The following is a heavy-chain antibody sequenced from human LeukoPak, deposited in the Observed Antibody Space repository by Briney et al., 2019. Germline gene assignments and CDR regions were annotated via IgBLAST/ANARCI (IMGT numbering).Heavy chain of an antibody. CDR1: GYTVTELS. CDR3: ATVVVPAAPLHY. Sequence: ASVKLSYKVSGYTVTELSMQSVRQAPGKGLEWMGGFDPEDGETIYAQKFQGRVTMTEDTSTDTAYMELSSLRSEDTAVYYCATVVVPAAPLHYWEQGHLLTVSS. CDR2: FDPEDGET. J-gene: IGHJ4*02. D-gene: IGHD2-2*01. V-gene: IGHV1-24*01.